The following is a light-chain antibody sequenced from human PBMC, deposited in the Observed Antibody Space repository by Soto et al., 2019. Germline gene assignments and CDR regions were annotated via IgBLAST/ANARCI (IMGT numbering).Light chain of an antibody. CDR1: SSDVGGYNY. CDR3: SSYAGSTFLV. Sequence: QSALTQPPSASGSPGQSVTISCTGTSSDVGGYNYVSWYQQHPGKAPKLMIYEISKRPSGVPDRFSGSKSGNTASLTVSGRQAEDEADYYCSSYAGSTFLVFGGGTKVTVL. V-gene: IGLV2-8*01. CDR2: EIS. J-gene: IGLJ2*01.